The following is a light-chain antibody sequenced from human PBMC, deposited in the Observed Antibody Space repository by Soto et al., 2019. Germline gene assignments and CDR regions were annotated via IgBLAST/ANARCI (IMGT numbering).Light chain of an antibody. CDR3: QQYGSSLWT. Sequence: EIVLTQSQGTLSLSRGERATLYCRASQRVSCSYLAWYQQKPGQDPRLLIYGASSRATCIPDRFSGSGSGPDFTLTISRLEREDFAVYYFQQYGSSLWTLGHGTKVV. CDR2: GAS. CDR1: QRVSCSY. V-gene: IGKV3-20*01. J-gene: IGKJ1*01.